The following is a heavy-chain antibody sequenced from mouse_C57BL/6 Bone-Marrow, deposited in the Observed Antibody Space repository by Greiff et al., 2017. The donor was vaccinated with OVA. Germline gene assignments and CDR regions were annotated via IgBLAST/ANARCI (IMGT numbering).Heavy chain of an antibody. CDR1: GFTFSSYA. J-gene: IGHJ2*01. V-gene: IGHV5-4*01. CDR3: AREAGSSPYYFDY. CDR2: ISDGGSYT. D-gene: IGHD1-1*01. Sequence: EVMLVESGGGLVKPGGSLKLSCAASGFTFSSYAMSWVRQTPEKRLEWVATISDGGSYTYYPDNVKGRFTISRDNAKNNLYLQMSHLKSEDPAMYYCAREAGSSPYYFDYWGQGTTLTVSS.